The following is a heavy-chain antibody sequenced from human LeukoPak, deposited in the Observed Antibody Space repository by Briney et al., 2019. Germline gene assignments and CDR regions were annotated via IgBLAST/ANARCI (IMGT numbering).Heavy chain of an antibody. CDR3: ARRTNVGDSSGYYYYDYFDY. CDR1: GGSISSSSYY. J-gene: IGHJ4*02. V-gene: IGHV4-39*01. Sequence: SETLSLTCTVSGGSISSSSYYWGWIRQPPGKGLEWIESIYYSRSTYYNPSLKSRVTISVDTSKNQFSLKLSSVTAADTAVYYCARRTNVGDSSGYYYYDYFDYWGQGTLVTVSS. CDR2: IYYSRST. D-gene: IGHD3-22*01.